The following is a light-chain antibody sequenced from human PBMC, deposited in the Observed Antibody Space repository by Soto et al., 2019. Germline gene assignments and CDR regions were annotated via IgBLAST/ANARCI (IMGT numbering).Light chain of an antibody. CDR3: TSFTSSSTQA. Sequence: QSALTQPAAVSGSPGQSITISCTGTSSDVGGYNYVSWYQQHPGKAPKLMIFEVSDRPSGVSDRFSGSKSGSTASLTISGLQAEDEADYFCTSFTSSSTQAFGTGTKVTVL. V-gene: IGLV2-14*01. J-gene: IGLJ1*01. CDR1: SSDVGGYNY. CDR2: EVS.